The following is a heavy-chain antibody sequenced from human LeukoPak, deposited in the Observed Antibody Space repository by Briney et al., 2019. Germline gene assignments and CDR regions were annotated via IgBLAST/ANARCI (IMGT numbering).Heavy chain of an antibody. CDR1: GFTFSSYG. CDR2: IWYDGSNK. CDR3: AKGGGSGNYRPDY. D-gene: IGHD1-26*01. J-gene: IGHJ4*02. V-gene: IGHV3-33*06. Sequence: GGSLRLSCAASGFTFSSYGMHWVRQAPGKGLEWVAVIWYDGSNKYYADSVKGRFTISRDNSKNTLYLQMNSLRAEDTAVYYCAKGGGSGNYRPDYWGQGTLVTVSS.